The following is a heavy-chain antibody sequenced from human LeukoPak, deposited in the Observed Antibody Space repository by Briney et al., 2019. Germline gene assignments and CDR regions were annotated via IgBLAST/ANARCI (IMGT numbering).Heavy chain of an antibody. D-gene: IGHD3-16*02. Sequence: GGSLRLSCAASGFTFSNAWMNWVRQAPGKGLEWVANIKQDGSEKDYVDSVKGRFTISRDNAKNSLYLQMNSLRAEDTGVYYCARGDTQSKYRQFDSWGQGSLVIVSS. V-gene: IGHV3-7*04. CDR3: ARGDTQSKYRQFDS. CDR2: IKQDGSEK. CDR1: GFTFSNAW. J-gene: IGHJ4*02.